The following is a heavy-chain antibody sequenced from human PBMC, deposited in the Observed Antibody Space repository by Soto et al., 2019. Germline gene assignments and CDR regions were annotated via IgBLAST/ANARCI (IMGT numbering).Heavy chain of an antibody. Sequence: PGGALRLSCAASGFTFSSYAMSWVRQAPGKGLEWVSAISGSGGSTYYADSVKGRFTISRDNSKNTLYLQMNSLRAEDTAVYYCAKDREQWLRSRDFDYWGQGTLVTVSS. CDR2: ISGSGGST. CDR1: GFTFSSYA. V-gene: IGHV3-23*01. D-gene: IGHD5-12*01. J-gene: IGHJ4*02. CDR3: AKDREQWLRSRDFDY.